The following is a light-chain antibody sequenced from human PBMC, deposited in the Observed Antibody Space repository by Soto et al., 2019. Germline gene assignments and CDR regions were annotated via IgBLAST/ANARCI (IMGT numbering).Light chain of an antibody. CDR1: QSVSSN. CDR3: QQYNNWPIT. CDR2: GAS. Sequence: ETLMTQSPATLSVSPGERATLSCRASQSVSSNLAWYQQTPGKAPRLLIYGASTRDTGIPARFSGRASGTECTLTISRLQSEDFSVYYCQQYNNWPITFGQGTRLEI. J-gene: IGKJ5*01. V-gene: IGKV3D-15*01.